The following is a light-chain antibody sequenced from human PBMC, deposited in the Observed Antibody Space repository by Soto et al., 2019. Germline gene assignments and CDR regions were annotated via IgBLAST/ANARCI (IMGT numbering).Light chain of an antibody. V-gene: IGLV1-36*01. J-gene: IGLJ2*01. Sequence: QSVLTQPPSVSEAPRQRVTISCSGSSSNIGNNAVNWYQQLPGKAPKLLIYYDDMLASGVSDRFSGSKSGTSASLAISGLQSEDEADYYCAVWDASLTGPVFGGGTKLTVL. CDR1: SSNIGNNA. CDR3: AVWDASLTGPV. CDR2: YDD.